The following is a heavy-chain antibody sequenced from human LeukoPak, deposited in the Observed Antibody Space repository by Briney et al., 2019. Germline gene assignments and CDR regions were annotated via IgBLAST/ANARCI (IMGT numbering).Heavy chain of an antibody. J-gene: IGHJ4*02. D-gene: IGHD2-15*01. CDR2: IYYSGGT. Sequence: KPSETLSLTCTVSGGSISSSGFYWGWIRQPPGKGLEWIGTIYYSGGTYYNPSLKSRVTISVDTSKNQFSLKLSSVTAADTAVYFCARAYFSSSSCYSDYWGQGTLVTVSS. CDR3: ARAYFSSSSCYSDY. CDR1: GGSISSSGFY. V-gene: IGHV4-39*01.